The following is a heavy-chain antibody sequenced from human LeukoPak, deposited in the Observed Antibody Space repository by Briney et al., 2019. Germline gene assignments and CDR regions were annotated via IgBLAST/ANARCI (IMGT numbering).Heavy chain of an antibody. D-gene: IGHD4-17*01. Sequence: PSETLSLTCTVSGGSFSSGNYYWNWIRQPPGKGLECIGYIHYSGSTYYNPSLKSRVTISVDTSKNQFSLKLSSVTAADTAVYYCVRGRGTAVTTGNWFDPWGQGTLVTVSS. CDR2: IHYSGST. J-gene: IGHJ5*02. CDR3: VRGRGTAVTTGNWFDP. CDR1: GGSFSSGNYY. V-gene: IGHV4-30-4*01.